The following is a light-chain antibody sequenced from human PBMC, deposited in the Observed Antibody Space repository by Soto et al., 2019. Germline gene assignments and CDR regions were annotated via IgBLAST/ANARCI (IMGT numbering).Light chain of an antibody. CDR2: AAS. CDR3: QHAYRTPWA. V-gene: IGKV1-39*01. Sequence: DLQMTQSPSSLSASVGDRVIITCRASQSIDSHLNWYQHKPGRAPKLLIHAASTLQSGVPSRFSGSGSGTDFTLTISSLQPEDFVTYYCQHAYRTPWAFGQGTRVEIK. J-gene: IGKJ1*01. CDR1: QSIDSH.